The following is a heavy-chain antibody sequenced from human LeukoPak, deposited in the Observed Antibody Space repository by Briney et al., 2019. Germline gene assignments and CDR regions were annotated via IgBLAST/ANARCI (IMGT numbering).Heavy chain of an antibody. D-gene: IGHD1-1*01. Sequence: ASVKVSCKASGYTFTSYDINWVRQATGQGLEWMGWLNPNTGGTNYAQKFQGRVTMTRDTSISTAYMDLSSLRSDDTALYYCARGGIPHYYYYMDVWGKGTTVTVSS. CDR2: LNPNTGGT. CDR3: ARGGIPHYYYYMDV. V-gene: IGHV1-2*02. J-gene: IGHJ6*03. CDR1: GYTFTSYD.